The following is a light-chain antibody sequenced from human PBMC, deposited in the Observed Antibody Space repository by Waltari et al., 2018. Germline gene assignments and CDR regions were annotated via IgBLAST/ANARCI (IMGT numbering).Light chain of an antibody. V-gene: IGKV3-11*01. J-gene: IGKJ4*01. Sequence: EIVLTQSPATLSLSPGERATLSCRASQSVSSYLAWYQQKPGRAPRLLIYDASNRATGIPARFSGSGSGTDFILTISSLEPEDVAVYYCQQRSNWLTFGGGTKVEIK. CDR3: QQRSNWLT. CDR1: QSVSSY. CDR2: DAS.